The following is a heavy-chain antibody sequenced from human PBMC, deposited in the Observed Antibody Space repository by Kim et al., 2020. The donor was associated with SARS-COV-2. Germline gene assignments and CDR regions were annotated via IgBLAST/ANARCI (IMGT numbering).Heavy chain of an antibody. CDR3: ATSPGNIVVVVAATLVDL. J-gene: IGHJ2*01. Sequence: KGRFTISRDNSKNTLYLQMNSLRAEDTAVYYCATSPGNIVVVVAATLVDLWGRGTLVTVSS. V-gene: IGHV3-23*03. D-gene: IGHD2-15*01.